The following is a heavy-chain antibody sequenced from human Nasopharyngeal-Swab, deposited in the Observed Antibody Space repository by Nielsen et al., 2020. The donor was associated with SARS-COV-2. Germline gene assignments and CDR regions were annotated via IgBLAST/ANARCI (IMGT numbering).Heavy chain of an antibody. CDR1: GFTFCSYG. V-gene: IGHV3-30*03. D-gene: IGHD6-13*01. Sequence: GEPLKISCAASGFTFCSYGMHWVRQAPGKGLEWVAVISYDGSNKYYADSVKGRFTISRDNSKNTLYLQMNSLRAEDTAVYYCARANSSSWSFDYWGQGTLVTVSS. CDR3: ARANSSSWSFDY. J-gene: IGHJ4*02. CDR2: ISYDGSNK.